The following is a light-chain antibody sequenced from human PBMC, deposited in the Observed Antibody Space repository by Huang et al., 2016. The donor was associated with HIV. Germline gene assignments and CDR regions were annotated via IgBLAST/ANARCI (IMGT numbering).Light chain of an antibody. Sequence: DIQMTQSPSSLYASVGDIVTISCRASQSISAYLNWYQHRPGRAPKLLIYATSDLQGGVPSRLSGSRSGTQFTLTISSLQPEDFATYYCQQSYSFPRTFGQGTKLDIK. J-gene: IGKJ2*01. CDR2: ATS. CDR3: QQSYSFPRT. CDR1: QSISAY. V-gene: IGKV1-39*01.